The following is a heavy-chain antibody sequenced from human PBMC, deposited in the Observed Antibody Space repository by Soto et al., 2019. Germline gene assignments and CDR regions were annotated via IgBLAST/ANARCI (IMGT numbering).Heavy chain of an antibody. Sequence: EVQLFESGGGLVQPGGSLRLSCAASGFTFSSHAMSWVRQTPGKGLEWVSAITNSGGSTYYADSVKGRFTISRDNSKNTLYLQMNSLRAEDTAVYYGAKRGIASGEPIDYWGQGTLVTVSS. CDR3: AKRGIASGEPIDY. CDR2: ITNSGGST. V-gene: IGHV3-23*01. J-gene: IGHJ4*02. D-gene: IGHD6-13*01. CDR1: GFTFSSHA.